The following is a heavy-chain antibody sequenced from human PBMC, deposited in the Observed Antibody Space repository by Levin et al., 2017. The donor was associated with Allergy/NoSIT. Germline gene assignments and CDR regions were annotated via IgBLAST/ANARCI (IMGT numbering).Heavy chain of an antibody. J-gene: IGHJ4*02. CDR1: GFTFSSYG. Sequence: GGSLRLSCAASGFTFSSYGMHWVRQAPGKGLEWVAVISYDGSNKYYADSVKGRFTISRDNSKNTLYLQMNSLRAEDTAVYYCAKAETGYCSGGSCYSGLYYWGQGTLVTVSS. CDR3: AKAETGYCSGGSCYSGLYY. CDR2: ISYDGSNK. D-gene: IGHD2-15*01. V-gene: IGHV3-30*18.